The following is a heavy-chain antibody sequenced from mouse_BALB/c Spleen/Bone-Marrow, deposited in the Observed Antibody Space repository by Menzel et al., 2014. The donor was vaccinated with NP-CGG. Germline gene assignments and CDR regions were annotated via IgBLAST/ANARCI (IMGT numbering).Heavy chain of an antibody. CDR1: GFTFSSFA. J-gene: IGHJ2*01. CDR2: ISSGSNII. Sequence: EVHLVESGGGLVQPGESRKLSRAASGFTFSSFAMHWIRQAPEKGLEWVAFISSGSNIIHYADTVKGRFTISRDNPKNTLFLQMTSLRSEDTAMYYCGRGDYWGQGTTLTVSS. V-gene: IGHV5-17*02. CDR3: GRGDY.